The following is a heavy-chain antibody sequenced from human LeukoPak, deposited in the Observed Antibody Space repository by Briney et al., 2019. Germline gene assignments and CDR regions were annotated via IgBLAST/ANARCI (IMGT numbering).Heavy chain of an antibody. D-gene: IGHD1-26*01. Sequence: SETLSLTCTVSGASINNNFWTWIRQPPGKGLEWIGYIYSSGSANYNPSLKSRVIISGDTSKNQFSLRLSSVTAADTAVYYCARHLNAGSYPLDHWGQGTLVTVSS. J-gene: IGHJ4*02. V-gene: IGHV4-59*08. CDR2: IYSSGSA. CDR3: ARHLNAGSYPLDH. CDR1: GASINNNF.